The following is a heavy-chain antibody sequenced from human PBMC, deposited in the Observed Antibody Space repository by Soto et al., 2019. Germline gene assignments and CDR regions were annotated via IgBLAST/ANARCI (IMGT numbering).Heavy chain of an antibody. CDR3: ARGTNSNYADY. V-gene: IGHV4-34*01. CDR1: GGSFSGYY. Sequence: PSETLSLTCAVYGGSFSGYYWSWIHQPPGKGLEWIGEINHSGSTNYNPSLKSRVTISVDTSKNQFSLKLSSVTAADTAVYYCARGTNSNYADYWGQGTLVTVSS. D-gene: IGHD4-4*01. J-gene: IGHJ4*02. CDR2: INHSGST.